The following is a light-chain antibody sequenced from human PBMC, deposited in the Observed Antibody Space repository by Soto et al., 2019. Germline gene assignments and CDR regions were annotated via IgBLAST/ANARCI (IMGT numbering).Light chain of an antibody. J-gene: IGKJ1*01. CDR2: GAS. V-gene: IGKV3-15*01. Sequence: EIVMTQSPATLSVSPGERATLSCRASQIVSGNLAGYQQKPGQAPRLLIYGASTRATGIPARFSVSGSGTEFTLTISSLQSEDFAVYYCQQYNNWPPWTFGQGTKVEIK. CDR1: QIVSGN. CDR3: QQYNNWPPWT.